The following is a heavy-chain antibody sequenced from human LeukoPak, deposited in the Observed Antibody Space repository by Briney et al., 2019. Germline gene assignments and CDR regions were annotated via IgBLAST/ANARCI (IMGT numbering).Heavy chain of an antibody. J-gene: IGHJ4*02. V-gene: IGHV3-21*01. CDR1: GFTFSSYS. CDR3: ARDLDWHYDSSGYYYRGEGMDYFDC. Sequence: GGSLRLSCAASGFTFSSYSMNWVRQAPGKGLEWVSSISSSSSYIYYADSVKGRFTISRDNAKNSLYLQMNSLRAEDTAVYYCARDLDWHYDSSGYYYRGEGMDYFDCWGQGTLVTVSS. CDR2: ISSSSSYI. D-gene: IGHD3-22*01.